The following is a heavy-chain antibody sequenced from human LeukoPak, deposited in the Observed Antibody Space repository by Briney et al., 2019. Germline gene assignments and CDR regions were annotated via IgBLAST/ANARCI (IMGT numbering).Heavy chain of an antibody. CDR2: ISSNGGST. D-gene: IGHD2-2*01. V-gene: IGHV3-64*01. Sequence: PGGSLRLSCAASGFTFSRYAMHWVRQAPGKGLEYVSAISSNGGSTYYANSVKGRFTISRDNSRDNSKNTLYLQMGSLRAVDMAVYYCARGPVPDATHYFDYWGQGTLVSVSS. CDR3: ARGPVPDATHYFDY. J-gene: IGHJ4*02. CDR1: GFTFSRYA.